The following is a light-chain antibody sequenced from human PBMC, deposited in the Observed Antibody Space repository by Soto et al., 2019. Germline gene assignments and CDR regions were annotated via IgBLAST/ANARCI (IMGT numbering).Light chain of an antibody. J-gene: IGKJ1*01. CDR1: QSVSSNY. V-gene: IGKV3-20*01. CDR3: QQYGDSPPWT. Sequence: EIVLTQSPGTLSLSPGERATLSCRASQSVSSNYLAWYQQKLGQAPRLLIFGASSRATGIPDRFSGSGSGTDFTLTISRLEPEDFAVYYCQQYGDSPPWTFGQGTKVDIK. CDR2: GAS.